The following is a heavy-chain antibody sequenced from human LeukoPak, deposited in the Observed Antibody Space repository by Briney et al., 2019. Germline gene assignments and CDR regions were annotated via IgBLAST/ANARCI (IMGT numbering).Heavy chain of an antibody. V-gene: IGHV4-59*01. CDR2: IYYSGST. J-gene: IGHJ3*02. Sequence: SETLSLTCTVSGGSISSYYWSWIRQPPGKGLEWIGYIYYSGSTNYNPSLKSRVTISVDTSKNQFSLKLSSVTAADTAVYYCARVHVNSGYYFGDAFDIWGQGTMVTVSS. CDR3: ARVHVNSGYYFGDAFDI. CDR1: GGSISSYY. D-gene: IGHD3-22*01.